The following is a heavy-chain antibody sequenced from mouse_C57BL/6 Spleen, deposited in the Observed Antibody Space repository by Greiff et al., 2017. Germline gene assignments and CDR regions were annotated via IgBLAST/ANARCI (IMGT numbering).Heavy chain of an antibody. CDR1: GYTFTSYW. J-gene: IGHJ2*01. V-gene: IGHV1-7*01. Sequence: QVQLQQSGAELAKPGASVKLSCTASGYTFTSYWMHWVNQRPGQGLEWLGYINPSSGYTKYNQQFKDKATLTADKSSRTAYMQLSSLTYEYSAVYYCARMADCDDVPDYFDYWCQGTTLTVSS. D-gene: IGHD2-4*01. CDR2: INPSSGYT. CDR3: ARMADCDDVPDYFDY.